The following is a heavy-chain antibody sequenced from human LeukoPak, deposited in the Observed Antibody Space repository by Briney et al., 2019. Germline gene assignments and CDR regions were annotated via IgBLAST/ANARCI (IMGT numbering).Heavy chain of an antibody. J-gene: IGHJ4*02. V-gene: IGHV3-64*01. CDR1: GFPFGSYA. CDR3: ARVDDFTYDF. CDR2: ITNDGGTT. D-gene: IGHD2-2*03. Sequence: PGGSLRLSCAASGFPFGSYAMHWVRQAPGKGLEYVSAITNDGGTTFYANSVKGRFTISRDNSKNTLFLQMGSLRPEDMAVYYCARVDDFTYDFWGQGTLVTVSS.